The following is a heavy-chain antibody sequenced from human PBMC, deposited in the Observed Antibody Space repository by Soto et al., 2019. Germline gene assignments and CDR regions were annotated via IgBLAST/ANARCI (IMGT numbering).Heavy chain of an antibody. CDR3: ARRNTLFGVAPTAGFAP. CDR2: IYYSGST. V-gene: IGHV4-39*01. Sequence: LETLSLTCTVSGGSSSSSSYYWGWIRQPPGKGLEWIGSIYYSGSTYYNPSLKSRVTISVDTSKNQFSLKLSSVTAADTAVYYCARRNTLFGVAPTAGFAPWGQGTLVTVSS. D-gene: IGHD3-3*01. CDR1: GGSSSSSSYY. J-gene: IGHJ5*02.